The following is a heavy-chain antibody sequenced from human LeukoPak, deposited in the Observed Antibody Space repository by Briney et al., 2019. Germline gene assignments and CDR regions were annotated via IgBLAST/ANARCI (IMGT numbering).Heavy chain of an antibody. CDR1: GFTFSDYY. D-gene: IGHD6-13*01. CDR3: ARVVIAAAGTCWFDP. J-gene: IGHJ5*02. CDR2: ISSSSSYT. V-gene: IGHV3-11*05. Sequence: GGSLRLSCAASGFTFSDYYMGWIRQAPGKGLEWVSYISSSSSYTNYADSVKGRFTISRDNAKNSLYLQMNSLRAEDTAVYYCARVVIAAAGTCWFDPWGQGTLVTVSS.